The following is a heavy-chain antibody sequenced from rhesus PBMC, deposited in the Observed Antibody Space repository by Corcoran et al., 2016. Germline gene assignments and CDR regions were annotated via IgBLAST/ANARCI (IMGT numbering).Heavy chain of an antibody. D-gene: IGHD1-44*01. CDR3: ARGGGKVWAFDF. Sequence: QVQLQQWGEGLVKPSETLSLTCAVSGYSISSGYGWTWIRQPPGKGLEWIGYIGSMRGSTNHSPSLKNLITLSNDTSKNQFSPKLRAVSAADAAVYYCARGGGKVWAFDFWGQGLRVTVSS. CDR1: GYSISSGYG. J-gene: IGHJ3*01. V-gene: IGHV4-127*01. CDR2: IGSMRGST.